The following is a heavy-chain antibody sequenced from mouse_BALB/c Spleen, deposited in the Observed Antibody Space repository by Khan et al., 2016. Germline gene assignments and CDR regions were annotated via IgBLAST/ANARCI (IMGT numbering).Heavy chain of an antibody. CDR2: ISSGSSTI. V-gene: IGHV5-17*02. CDR1: GFTFSSFG. Sequence: EVELVESGGGLVQPGGSRKLSCAASGFTFSSFGMHWVRQAPEKGLEWVAYISSGSSTIYYADTVKGRFTISRDNPKNTLFLQMTSLRSEDTAMYYCARWWYFDVWGAGTTVTVSS. J-gene: IGHJ1*01. CDR3: ARWWYFDV.